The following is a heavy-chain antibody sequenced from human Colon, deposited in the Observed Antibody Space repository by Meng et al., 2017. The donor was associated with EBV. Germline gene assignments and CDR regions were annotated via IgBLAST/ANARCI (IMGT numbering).Heavy chain of an antibody. D-gene: IGHD3-22*01. CDR3: ARDPGISVVIAFDF. Sequence: LPQSGPGLVKPSQPPLLTCPISGVGVSSNSAAWNWIRQSPQRGLEWLGRTYFRSKWYNDYAVSVTGRITINTDTSKNQFSLHLNSMTPEDTAVYYWARDPGISVVIAFDFWGQGTLVTVSS. V-gene: IGHV6-1*01. CDR1: GVGVSSNSAA. CDR2: TYFRSKWYN. J-gene: IGHJ4*02.